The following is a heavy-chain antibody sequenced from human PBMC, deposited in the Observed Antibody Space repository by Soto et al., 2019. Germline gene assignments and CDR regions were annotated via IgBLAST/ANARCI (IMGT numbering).Heavy chain of an antibody. D-gene: IGHD6-19*01. CDR2: TYYRSNWRH. V-gene: IGHV6-1*01. J-gene: IGHJ5*02. Sequence: SQTLSLTCAISGDSVSSNTAAWNWIRSSPSRGLEWLGRTYYRSNWRHDYAVSVKSRITVNPETSKTHFSLQLNSVTPDDTAVYYCARGVAGSGFDLWGQGTLVTVSS. CDR1: GDSVSSNTAA. CDR3: ARGVAGSGFDL.